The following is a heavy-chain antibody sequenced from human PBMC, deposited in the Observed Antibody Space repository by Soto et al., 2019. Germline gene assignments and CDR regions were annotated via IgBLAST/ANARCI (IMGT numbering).Heavy chain of an antibody. Sequence: PSETMSLTCGVAGGYSSSSNWWSWVRKPPGKGLEWIGEIYHSGSTNYNPSLKSRVTISVDKSKNQFSLKLSSVTAADTAVYYCAREYFDWLAYYYYGMDVWGQGTTVTVSS. CDR3: AREYFDWLAYYYYGMDV. CDR1: GGYSSSSNW. CDR2: IYHSGST. J-gene: IGHJ6*02. D-gene: IGHD3-9*01. V-gene: IGHV4-4*02.